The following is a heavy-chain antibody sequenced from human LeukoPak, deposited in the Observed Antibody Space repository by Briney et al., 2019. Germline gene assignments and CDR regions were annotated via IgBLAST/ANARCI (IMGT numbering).Heavy chain of an antibody. V-gene: IGHV3-23*01. D-gene: IGHD3-16*01. CDR2: ISESGDST. J-gene: IGHJ4*02. CDR1: GFSFKSYA. Sequence: GALRLSFAASGFSFKSYAINWVRQAPGKGLEWVSSISESGDSTHYADSVKGRFTISRDNSLNPLYLQINRLATEGTAGYSCAKQYVNCWGQGPLVTVSS. CDR3: AKQYVNC.